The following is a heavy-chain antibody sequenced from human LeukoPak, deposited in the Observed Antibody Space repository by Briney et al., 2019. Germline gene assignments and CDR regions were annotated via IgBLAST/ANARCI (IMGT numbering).Heavy chain of an antibody. Sequence: SETLSLTCTVSGGSISSYYWSWIRQPPGKGLEWIGYIYYSGSTNYNPSLKSRVTISVDTSKNQFSLKLSSVTAADTAVYYCARARVGYCSSTSCYTSLPNYYYYGMDVWGQGTAVTVSS. D-gene: IGHD2-2*02. CDR2: IYYSGST. J-gene: IGHJ6*02. CDR3: ARARVGYCSSTSCYTSLPNYYYYGMDV. V-gene: IGHV4-59*01. CDR1: GGSISSYY.